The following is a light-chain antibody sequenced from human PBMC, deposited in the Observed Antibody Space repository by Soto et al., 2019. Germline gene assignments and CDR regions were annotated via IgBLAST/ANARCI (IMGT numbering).Light chain of an antibody. J-gene: IGKJ5*01. CDR1: QSVSSSY. V-gene: IGKV3-20*01. Sequence: EIVLTQSPGTLSLSPGERATLSCRASQSVSSSYLAWYQQKPGQAPRLLIYGASSRATGIPDRFSGSGYGTDFTLTISRLEPEDVAVYYCQQYGSSPRITFGQGTRLEIK. CDR3: QQYGSSPRIT. CDR2: GAS.